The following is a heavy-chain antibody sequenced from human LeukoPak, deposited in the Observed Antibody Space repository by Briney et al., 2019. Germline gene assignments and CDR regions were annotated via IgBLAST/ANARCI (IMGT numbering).Heavy chain of an antibody. Sequence: ASVKVSCKASGGTFSSYAISWVRQAPGQGLEGMGGIIPIFGTANYAQKFQGRVTITADESTSTAYMELSSRRSEDTAVYYCARDLAGAVADYFDYWAREPWAPSPQ. J-gene: IGHJ4*02. D-gene: IGHD6-19*01. CDR2: IIPIFGTA. CDR3: ARDLAGAVADYFDY. V-gene: IGHV1-69*13. CDR1: GGTFSSYA.